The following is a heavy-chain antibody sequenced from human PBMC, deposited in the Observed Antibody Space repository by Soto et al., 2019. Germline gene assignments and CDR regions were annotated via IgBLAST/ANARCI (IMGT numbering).Heavy chain of an antibody. CDR2: MNPNSGNT. J-gene: IGHJ6*02. CDR1: GHTFTSYD. V-gene: IGHV1-8*01. D-gene: IGHD6-13*01. CDR3: AGAAIADYYYYYGMDV. Sequence: ASVKVSCKASGHTFTSYDINWVRQATGQGLEWMGWMNPNSGNTGYAQKFQGRVTMTRNTSISTAYMELSSLRSEDTAVYYCAGAAIADYYYYYGMDVWGQGTTVTVSS.